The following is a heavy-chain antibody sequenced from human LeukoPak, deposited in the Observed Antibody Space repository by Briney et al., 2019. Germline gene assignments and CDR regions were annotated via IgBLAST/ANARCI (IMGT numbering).Heavy chain of an antibody. CDR1: GGSISSGYHY. CDR3: ARDKSLDY. V-gene: IGHV4-30-2*01. J-gene: IGHJ4*02. Sequence: PSETLSLTCTVSGGSISSGYHYWNWIRQPPGKGLEWIGYIYHSGTTYYNPSLKSRVTISVDRSKNQFSLKLSSVTAADTAVYYCARDKSLDYWGQGTLVTVSS. CDR2: IYHSGTT.